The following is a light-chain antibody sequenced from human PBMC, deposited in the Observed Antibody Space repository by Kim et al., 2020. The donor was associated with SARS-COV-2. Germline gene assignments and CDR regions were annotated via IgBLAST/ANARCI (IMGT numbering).Light chain of an antibody. V-gene: IGLV1-44*01. CDR2: SNN. CDR3: AAWDDSLNGPV. J-gene: IGLJ2*01. Sequence: QSVLTQPPSASGTPGQRVTISCSGSSSNIGSNTVNWYQQLPGTAPKLLIYSNNQRPSGVPDRFSGSTSGTSASLAISGLQSEDEADYYCAAWDDSLNGPVFGGGTQLTVL. CDR1: SSNIGSNT.